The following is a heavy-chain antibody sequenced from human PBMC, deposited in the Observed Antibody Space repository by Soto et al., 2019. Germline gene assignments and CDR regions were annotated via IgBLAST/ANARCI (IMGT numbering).Heavy chain of an antibody. Sequence: EVQLLESGGDLVQPGGSLRLSCAASGFPFSAYVMTWVRRAPGRGLEWISAISGSGDTAYYAGSVKGRFTISRDNSRNTLYLKMNNLTVEDTAVYSCAKARFDSRGTFFRVGFYDVWGRGTLVTVST. CDR1: GFPFSAYV. J-gene: IGHJ4*02. D-gene: IGHD3-22*01. CDR3: AKARFDSRGTFFRVGFYDV. CDR2: ISGSGDTA. V-gene: IGHV3-23*01.